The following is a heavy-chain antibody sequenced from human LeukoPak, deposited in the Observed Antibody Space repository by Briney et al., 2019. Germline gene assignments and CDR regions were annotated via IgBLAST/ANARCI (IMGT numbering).Heavy chain of an antibody. J-gene: IGHJ4*02. D-gene: IGHD4-17*01. CDR1: GFTFSSSA. CDR2: IHYDGNNK. CDR3: AARRLTVTTEIDY. Sequence: GGSLRLSCAASGFTFSSSAMHWVRQAPGKGLDWVAFIHYDGNNKYYADSVKGRFTISRDNSKNTVYLQMNRLRPEDTAVYYCAARRLTVTTEIDYWGQGTLVTVSS. V-gene: IGHV3-30*02.